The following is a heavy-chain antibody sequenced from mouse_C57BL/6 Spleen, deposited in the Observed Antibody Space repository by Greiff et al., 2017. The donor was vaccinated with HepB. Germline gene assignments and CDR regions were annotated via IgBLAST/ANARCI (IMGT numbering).Heavy chain of an antibody. J-gene: IGHJ2*01. CDR3: ARHLYFDY. V-gene: IGHV1-82*01. Sequence: VQLQQSGPELVKPGASVKISCKASGYAFSSSWMNWVKQRPGKGLEWIGRIYPGDGDTNYNGKFKGKATLTADKSSSTAYMQLSSLTSEDSAVYFCARHLYFDYWGQGTTLTVSS. CDR2: IYPGDGDT. CDR1: GYAFSSSW.